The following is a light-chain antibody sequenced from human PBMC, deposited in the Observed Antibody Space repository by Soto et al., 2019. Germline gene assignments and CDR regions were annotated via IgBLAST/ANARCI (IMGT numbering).Light chain of an antibody. V-gene: IGKV1-5*03. CDR3: QQYNTFST. Sequence: DIQMTQSPSTLSGSGGDRVTITCRASQTISSWLAWYQQKPGKAPKLLIYKASTLKSGVPSRFSGSGSGTEFTLTISSLQPDDFATYYCQQYNTFSTFGQGTKVDI. CDR2: KAS. CDR1: QTISSW. J-gene: IGKJ1*01.